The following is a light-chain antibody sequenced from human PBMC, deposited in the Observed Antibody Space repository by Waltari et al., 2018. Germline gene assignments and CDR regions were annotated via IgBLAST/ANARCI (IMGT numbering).Light chain of an antibody. Sequence: EIVMTQSPATLSVSPGDRATLSCRASQSVKSNLAWYQQTPGQTPRLLIYGASSRARGVPDRFSGSGSGTDFNLTISSLQSEDFAVYYCQEYQTWLRGTFGQGTKVDIK. CDR3: QEYQTWLRGT. V-gene: IGKV3-15*01. CDR1: QSVKSN. J-gene: IGKJ1*01. CDR2: GAS.